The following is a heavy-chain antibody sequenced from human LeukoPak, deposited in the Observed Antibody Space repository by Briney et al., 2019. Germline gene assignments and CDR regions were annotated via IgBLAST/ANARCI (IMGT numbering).Heavy chain of an antibody. CDR3: ARDGGEVGKTTWFDP. CDR2: ISHGGDT. J-gene: IGHJ5*02. V-gene: IGHV4-59*01. Sequence: KPSETLSLTCTVFGGSIRSYLWSWIRQPPGKGLEWIGFISHGGDTKYNPSLKSRVTISVATSKSPFSLKLSSVTAADTAVYYCARDGGEVGKTTWFDPWGQGTQVTVSP. CDR1: GGSIRSYL. D-gene: IGHD1-26*01.